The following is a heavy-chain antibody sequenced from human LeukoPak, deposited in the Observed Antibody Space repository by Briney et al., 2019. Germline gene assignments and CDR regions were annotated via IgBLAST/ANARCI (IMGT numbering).Heavy chain of an antibody. CDR1: GFTFSNAW. D-gene: IGHD3-9*01. V-gene: IGHV3-15*01. CDR2: IKSKTDGGTT. CDR3: TTSMGSFDWLLFDY. Sequence: GGSLRLSCAASGFTFSNAWMSWVRQAPGKGLEWVGRIKSKTDGGTTDYAAPVKGRFTISRDDSKNTLYLQMNSLKTEDTAVYYCTTSMGSFDWLLFDYWGQGTLVTVSS. J-gene: IGHJ4*02.